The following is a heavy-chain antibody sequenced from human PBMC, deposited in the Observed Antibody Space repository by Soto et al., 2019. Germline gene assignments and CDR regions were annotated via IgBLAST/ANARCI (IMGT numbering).Heavy chain of an antibody. D-gene: IGHD3-16*02. CDR1: GGSISSYY. J-gene: IGHJ3*02. CDR2: TYYSGST. Sequence: SETLSLTCTVSGGSISSYYWSWIRQPPGKGLEWIGYTYYSGSTNYNPSLKSRVTISVDTSKNQFSLKLSSVTAADTAVYYCARTYYGYVWGSYRPGAFDIWGQGTMVT. CDR3: ARTYYGYVWGSYRPGAFDI. V-gene: IGHV4-59*01.